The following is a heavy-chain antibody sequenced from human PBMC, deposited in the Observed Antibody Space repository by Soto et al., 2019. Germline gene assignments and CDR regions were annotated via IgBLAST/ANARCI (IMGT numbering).Heavy chain of an antibody. CDR3: EGGNFSY. J-gene: IGHJ4*02. CDR2: MNPNSGHI. V-gene: IGHV1-8*02. Sequence: GASVKVSCKASRYNFNTFDIYWVRQATGHGLEWMGCMNPNSGHIGYAQALRGRVPMTRNTSKTTAYMELTSLTSDATGVYYCEGGNFSYWGQGTLVTVSS. CDR1: RYNFNTFD.